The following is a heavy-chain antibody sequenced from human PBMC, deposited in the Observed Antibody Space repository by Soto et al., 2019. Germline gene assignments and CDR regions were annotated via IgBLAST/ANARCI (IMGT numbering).Heavy chain of an antibody. V-gene: IGHV4-38-2*01. CDR2: VYHSGST. D-gene: IGHD6-6*01. J-gene: IGHJ5*02. CDR3: ARVRYSSSSEGWFDP. Sequence: SETLSLTCAVSGYSISSGYCWGWIRQPPGKGLEWIGSVYHSGSTYYNPSLKSRVTISVDTSKNQFSLKLSSVTAADTAVYYCARVRYSSSSEGWFDPWGQGTLVTVSS. CDR1: GYSISSGYC.